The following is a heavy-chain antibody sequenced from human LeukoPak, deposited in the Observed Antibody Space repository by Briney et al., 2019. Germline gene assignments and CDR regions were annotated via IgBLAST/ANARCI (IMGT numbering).Heavy chain of an antibody. CDR3: ARRGDAWEISYSFDV. J-gene: IGHJ3*01. CDR1: GASLARDMYH. D-gene: IGHD3-16*02. Sequence: SETLSLTCTVSGASLARDMYHWGWVRQSPGKGLEWLGTIYYDGSTFYSPSFKSRVTISINASKKQLSLNLASVTAADTAVYYCARRGDAWEISYSFDVWGQGTAVIVSS. V-gene: IGHV4-39*01. CDR2: IYYDGST.